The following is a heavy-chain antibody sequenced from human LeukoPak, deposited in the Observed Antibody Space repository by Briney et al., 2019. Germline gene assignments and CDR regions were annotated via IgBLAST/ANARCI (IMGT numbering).Heavy chain of an antibody. CDR2: INHSGST. CDR3: ARLVPAAMQNWFDP. D-gene: IGHD2-2*01. J-gene: IGHJ5*02. V-gene: IGHV4-34*01. CDR1: GGSFSGYY. Sequence: SETLSLTCAVYGGSFSGYYWSWIRQPPGKGLEWIGEINHSGSTNYNPSLKSRVTISVDTSKNQFSLKLSSVTAADTAVYYCARLVPAAMQNWFDPWGQGTLVTVSS.